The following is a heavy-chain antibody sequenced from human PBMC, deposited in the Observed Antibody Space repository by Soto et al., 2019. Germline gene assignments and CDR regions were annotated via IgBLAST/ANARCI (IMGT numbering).Heavy chain of an antibody. D-gene: IGHD3-22*01. CDR1: GFTLSDHY. CDR3: VRATYFSDSSGYTRCLDY. CDR2: SRDKPQGYST. J-gene: IGHJ4*02. Sequence: PGGSLRLSCAVSGFTLSDHYIDWVRQAPGKGLEWVGRSRDKPQGYSTAYAASVKGRFTTSRDESKNSAYLQMNSLKTEGTAVYYCVRATYFSDSSGYTRCLDYWGQGTLVTVSS. V-gene: IGHV3-72*01.